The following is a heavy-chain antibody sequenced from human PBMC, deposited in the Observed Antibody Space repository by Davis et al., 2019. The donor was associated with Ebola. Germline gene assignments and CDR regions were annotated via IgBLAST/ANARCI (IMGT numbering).Heavy chain of an antibody. CDR3: AKDHDSGGYFDY. Sequence: PGGSLRLSCAASGFTFSSYWMHWVRQAPGKGLEWVSAISGSGGSTYYADSVKGRFTISRDNSKNTLYLQMNSLRAEDTAVYYCAKDHDSGGYFDYWGQGTLVTVSS. D-gene: IGHD3-16*01. J-gene: IGHJ4*02. CDR2: ISGSGGST. V-gene: IGHV3-23*01. CDR1: GFTFSSYW.